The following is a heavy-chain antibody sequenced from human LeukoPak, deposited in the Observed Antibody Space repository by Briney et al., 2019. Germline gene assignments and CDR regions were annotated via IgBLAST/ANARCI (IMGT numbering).Heavy chain of an antibody. CDR1: GGSISSGGYY. V-gene: IGHV4-31*03. J-gene: IGHJ4*02. D-gene: IGHD2-2*01. CDR2: IYYSGST. Sequence: PSETLSLTCTVSGGSISSGGYYWSWIRQHPGKGLEWIGYIYYSGSTYYNPSLKSRVTISVDTSKNQFSLKLSSVTAADTAVYYCARGEIVVVPAATDWEYYFDYWGQGTLVTVSS. CDR3: ARGEIVVVPAATDWEYYFDY.